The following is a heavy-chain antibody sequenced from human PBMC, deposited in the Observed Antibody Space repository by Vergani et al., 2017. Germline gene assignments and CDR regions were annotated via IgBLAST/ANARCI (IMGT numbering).Heavy chain of an antibody. V-gene: IGHV3-48*04. D-gene: IGHD3-10*01. J-gene: IGHJ5*02. CDR1: GFTFSSYS. CDR3: ARRVTMVRGVSNWFDP. CDR2: ISSSSSTI. Sequence: EVQLVESGGGLVQPGGSLRLSCAASGFTFSSYSMNWVRQAPGKGLEWVSYISSSSSTIYYADSVKGRFTLSRDNAKNSLYLQMNSLRAEDTAVYYCARRVTMVRGVSNWFDPWGQGTLVTVSS.